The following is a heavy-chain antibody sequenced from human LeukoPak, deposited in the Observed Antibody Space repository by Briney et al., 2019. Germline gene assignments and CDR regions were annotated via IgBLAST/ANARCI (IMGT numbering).Heavy chain of an antibody. J-gene: IGHJ6*02. CDR3: ATDAYCSGGSCPNYYYYGMDV. CDR2: INPNSGGT. CDR1: GYTFTGHF. D-gene: IGHD2-15*01. V-gene: IGHV1-2*02. Sequence: ASVKVSCKASGYTFTGHFMHWVRQAPGQGLEWMGWINPNSGGTNYAQKFQGRVSMTRDTSISTAYMELSRLRSDDTAVYYCATDAYCSGGSCPNYYYYGMDVWGQGTTVTVSS.